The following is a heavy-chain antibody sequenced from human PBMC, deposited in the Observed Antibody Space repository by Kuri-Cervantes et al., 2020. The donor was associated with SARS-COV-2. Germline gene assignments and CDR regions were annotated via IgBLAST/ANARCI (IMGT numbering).Heavy chain of an antibody. CDR2: LGGSGDVT. D-gene: IGHD2-15*01. CDR3: AKLFGVVVAGTLDY. Sequence: GESLKISCAASGFTFSNYAMSWVRQAPGKGLEWVSGLGGSGDVTYYADSVKGRFTISRDNSKNTLYLQMNSLRAEDTAIYYCAKLFGVVVAGTLDYWGQGDLVNGSS. V-gene: IGHV3-23*01. CDR1: GFTFSNYA. J-gene: IGHJ4*01.